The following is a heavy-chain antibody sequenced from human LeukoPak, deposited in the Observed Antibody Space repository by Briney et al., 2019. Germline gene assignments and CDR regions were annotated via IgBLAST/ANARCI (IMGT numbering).Heavy chain of an antibody. CDR1: GGSISSSSYY. J-gene: IGHJ4*02. V-gene: IGHV4-39*01. D-gene: IGHD4-23*01. CDR2: IYYSGST. CDR3: ARRDYGGNFPFGY. Sequence: SETLSLTCTVSGGSISSSSYYWGWIRQPPGKGLEWIGSIYYSGSTYYNPSLKSRVTISVDTSKNQFSLKLSSVTAADTAVYYCARRDYGGNFPFGYWGQGTLVTVSS.